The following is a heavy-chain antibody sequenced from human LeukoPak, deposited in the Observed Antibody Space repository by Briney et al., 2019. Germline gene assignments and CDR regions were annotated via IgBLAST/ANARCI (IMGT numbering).Heavy chain of an antibody. J-gene: IGHJ4*02. V-gene: IGHV3-7*03. CDR3: AKGKDVYCSSTSCFRPPFDY. Sequence: GGSLRLSCAASGFTFSSYWMSWVRQAPGKGLEWVANIKQDGSEKYYADSVKGRFTISRDNAKNSLYLQMNSLRAEDTALYYCAKGKDVYCSSTSCFRPPFDYWGQGTLVTVSS. CDR2: IKQDGSEK. CDR1: GFTFSSYW. D-gene: IGHD2-2*01.